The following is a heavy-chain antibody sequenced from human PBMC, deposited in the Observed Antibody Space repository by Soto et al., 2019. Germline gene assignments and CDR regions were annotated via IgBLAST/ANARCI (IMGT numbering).Heavy chain of an antibody. D-gene: IGHD2-21*02. Sequence: PSETLSLTCGVSGGTVASSHWWSWVRQSPSRGLEWIGNVYHTGDTNFNPSLQSRVTFSVDKSNNQFSLRLTSLTAADTAVYFCAREIVTAGGNNSFDHWGPGTLVTVFS. V-gene: IGHV4-4*02. J-gene: IGHJ5*02. CDR3: AREIVTAGGNNSFDH. CDR2: VYHTGDT. CDR1: GGTVASSHW.